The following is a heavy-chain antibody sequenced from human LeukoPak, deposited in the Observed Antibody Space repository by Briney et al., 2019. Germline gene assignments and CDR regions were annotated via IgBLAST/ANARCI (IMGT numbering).Heavy chain of an antibody. CDR1: GVSLCSFY. V-gene: IGHV4-59*08. Sequence: SETLSLTCSGSGVSLCSFYWRWIGPPPGEGLGGIEYTYYRGSTNYNPSLKSRVTISVDTSQNQFSLEVSSVTAADTAVYYCARGGYIYAFDIWGQGTRITVSS. J-gene: IGHJ3*02. CDR3: ARGGYIYAFDI. D-gene: IGHD5-18*01. CDR2: TYYRGST.